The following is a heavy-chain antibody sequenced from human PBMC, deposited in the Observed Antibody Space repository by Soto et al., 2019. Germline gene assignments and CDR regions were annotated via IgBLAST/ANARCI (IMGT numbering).Heavy chain of an antibody. CDR1: GGSFSGYY. J-gene: IGHJ6*02. Sequence: SETLSLTCAVYGGSFSGYYWSWIRQPPGKGLEWIGEINHSGSTNYNPSLKSRVTISVDTSKNQFSLKLSSVTAADTAVYYCASNTRGGYYYYYYGMDVWGQGTTVTV. D-gene: IGHD2-2*02. CDR3: ASNTRGGYYYYYYGMDV. V-gene: IGHV4-34*01. CDR2: INHSGST.